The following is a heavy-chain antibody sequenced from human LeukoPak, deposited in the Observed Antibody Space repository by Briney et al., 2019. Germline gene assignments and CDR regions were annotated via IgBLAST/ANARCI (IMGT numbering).Heavy chain of an antibody. V-gene: IGHV3-48*03. D-gene: IGHD1-26*01. CDR2: ISSGGSSI. J-gene: IGHJ4*02. Sequence: GGSLRLSCAASGFTFSSYEMNWVRQAPGKGLEWVSYISSGGSSIYYADSVKGRFTISRDNAKNSVYLQMNSLRAEDTAVYYCARDLRSGTYWGQGTLVTVSS. CDR3: ARDLRSGTY. CDR1: GFTFSSYE.